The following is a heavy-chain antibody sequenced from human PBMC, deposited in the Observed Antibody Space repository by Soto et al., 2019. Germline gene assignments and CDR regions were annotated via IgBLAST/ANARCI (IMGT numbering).Heavy chain of an antibody. Sequence: GGSLRLSCAASGFNFNNYGMHWVRQAPGKGLEYVSGISSNGVGTYYANSVQGRFTISRDNSKNTVYLQMGSLRPEDMAVYYCARRARPDFYYMDVWGKGTTVTVSS. CDR3: ARRARPDFYYMDV. D-gene: IGHD6-6*01. CDR1: GFNFNNYG. V-gene: IGHV3-64*01. CDR2: ISSNGVGT. J-gene: IGHJ6*03.